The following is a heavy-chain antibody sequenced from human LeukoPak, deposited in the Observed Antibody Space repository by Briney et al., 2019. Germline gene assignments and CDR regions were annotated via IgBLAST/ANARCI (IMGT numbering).Heavy chain of an antibody. D-gene: IGHD1-14*01. V-gene: IGHV4-59*01. CDR2: IYYSGST. CDR3: ARGTGYFDY. CDR1: GGSISSYY. Sequence: PSETQSLTCTVSGGSISSYYWSWIRQPPGKGLEWIGYIYYSGSTNYNPSLKSRVTISVDTSKNQFSLKLSSVTAADTAVYYCARGTGYFDYWGQGTLVTVSS. J-gene: IGHJ4*02.